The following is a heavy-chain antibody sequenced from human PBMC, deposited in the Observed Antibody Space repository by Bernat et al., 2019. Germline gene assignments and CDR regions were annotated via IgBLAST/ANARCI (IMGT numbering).Heavy chain of an antibody. CDR2: IIPILGIA. Sequence: QVQLVQSGAEVKKPGSSVKVSCKASGGTFSSYTISWVRQAPGQGLEWMGRIIPILGIANYAQKFQGRVTITADKSMSTAYMELSSLRSEDTAVYYCARNYDILTVSYYGMDVWGQGTTVTVSS. D-gene: IGHD3-9*01. CDR3: ARNYDILTVSYYGMDV. V-gene: IGHV1-69*02. J-gene: IGHJ6*02. CDR1: GGTFSSYT.